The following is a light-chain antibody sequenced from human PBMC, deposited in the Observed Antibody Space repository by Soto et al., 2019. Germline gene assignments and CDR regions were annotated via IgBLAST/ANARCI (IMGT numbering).Light chain of an antibody. CDR2: GAS. V-gene: IGKV3-20*01. CDR1: QSVSSSY. J-gene: IGKJ1*01. Sequence: EIVLTQSPGTLSLSPGERATLSCRASQSVSSSYLAWYQQKPGQAPRLLIYGASTRAAGIPSRFSGSGSGTDFTLTISSLQPEDFATYYCQQSYSTPTWTFGQGTKV. CDR3: QQSYSTPTWT.